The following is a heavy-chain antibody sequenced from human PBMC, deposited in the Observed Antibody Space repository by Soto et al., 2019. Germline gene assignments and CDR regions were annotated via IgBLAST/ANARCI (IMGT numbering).Heavy chain of an antibody. CDR3: ARGQVVNFDNWFDP. Sequence: QIQLLQSGAEVKKPGTSVKVSCQASGYTFTTYGIIWVRQASGQGLEWMGWINPNSGHTNYAQNLKDRATMTTDTSTNTAYMELRTLTSDDTAVYFCARGQVVNFDNWFDPWGLGTLVTVSS. CDR1: GYTFTTYG. V-gene: IGHV1-18*01. CDR2: INPNSGHT. D-gene: IGHD3-22*01. J-gene: IGHJ5*02.